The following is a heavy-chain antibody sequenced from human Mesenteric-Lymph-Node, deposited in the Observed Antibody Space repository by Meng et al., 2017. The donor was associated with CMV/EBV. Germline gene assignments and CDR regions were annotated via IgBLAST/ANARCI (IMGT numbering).Heavy chain of an antibody. V-gene: IGHV1-3*01. CDR3: ARDESYFGAGSYVSPYGMDV. Sequence: TNAMHWVRQGPGDRLEWLGWINAGNGDTTYSEKFQDRVTITVDTSATTVYMELRSLRSEDTAVYYCARDESYFGAGSYVSPYGMDVWGQGTTVTVSS. D-gene: IGHD3-10*01. J-gene: IGHJ6*02. CDR1: TNA. CDR2: INAGNGDT.